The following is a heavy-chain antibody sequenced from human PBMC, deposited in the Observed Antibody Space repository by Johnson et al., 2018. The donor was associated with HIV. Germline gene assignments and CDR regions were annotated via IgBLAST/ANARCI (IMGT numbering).Heavy chain of an antibody. J-gene: IGHJ3*02. CDR1: GFTFSSYG. Sequence: VQLVESGGGVVQPGGSLRLSCAASGFTFSSYGMHWVRQAPGKGLEWVAFIRYDGSNKYYADSVKGRFTISRDNSKNTLYLQMNSLRAEDTAVYYCARDRVITFGGVIGRGAFDIWGQGTMVTVSS. CDR3: ARDRVITFGGVIGRGAFDI. D-gene: IGHD3-16*02. CDR2: IRYDGSNK. V-gene: IGHV3-30*02.